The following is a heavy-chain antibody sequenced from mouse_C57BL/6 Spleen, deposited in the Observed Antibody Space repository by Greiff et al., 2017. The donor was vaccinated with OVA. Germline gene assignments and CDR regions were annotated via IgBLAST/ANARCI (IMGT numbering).Heavy chain of an antibody. V-gene: IGHV1-55*01. J-gene: IGHJ4*01. D-gene: IGHD2-3*01. CDR2: IYPGSGST. CDR3: ARYDGYYDAMDY. CDR1: GYTFTSYW. Sequence: QVQLQQPGAELVKPGASVKMSCKASGYTFTSYWITWVKQRPGQGLAWIGDIYPGSGSTNYNEKFKSKATLTVDTSSSTAYMQLSSLTSEDSAVYYCARYDGYYDAMDYWGQGTSVTVSS.